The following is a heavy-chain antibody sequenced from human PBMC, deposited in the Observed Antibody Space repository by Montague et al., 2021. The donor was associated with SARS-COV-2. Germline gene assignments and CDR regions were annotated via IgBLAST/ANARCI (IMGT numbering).Heavy chain of an antibody. J-gene: IGHJ6*02. D-gene: IGHD4-11*01. CDR3: ACGEITTRGLIYYYGMDV. CDR2: INHSGST. Sequence: SETLSLTCAVYGGSFRNYYWTWIRQSPRKGLEWIGEINHSGSTNYNPSLKSRVTISVDTSKNQFSLKLSSVTAAGTAVYYCACGEITTRGLIYYYGMDVWGQGTTVTVSS. CDR1: GGSFRNYY. V-gene: IGHV4-34*01.